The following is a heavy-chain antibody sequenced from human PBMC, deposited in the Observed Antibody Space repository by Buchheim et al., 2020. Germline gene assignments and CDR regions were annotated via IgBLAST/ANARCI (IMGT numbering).Heavy chain of an antibody. J-gene: IGHJ6*02. Sequence: QVQLVESGGGVVQPGRSLRLSCAASGFTFSSYGMHWVRQAPGKGLEWVAVISYDGSNKYYAGSVKGRFTLFRDNSKNTLYLQMNSLRAEDTAVYYCAKRVDTDMANYYYYGMDVWGQGTT. CDR3: AKRVDTDMANYYYYGMDV. CDR1: GFTFSSYG. CDR2: ISYDGSNK. D-gene: IGHD5-18*01. V-gene: IGHV3-30*18.